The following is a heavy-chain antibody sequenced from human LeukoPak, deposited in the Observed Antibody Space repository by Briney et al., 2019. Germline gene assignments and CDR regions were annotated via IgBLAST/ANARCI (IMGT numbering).Heavy chain of an antibody. D-gene: IGHD6-13*01. Sequence: PSETLSLTCAVYGGSFSGYYWSWIRQPPGKGLEWIGEINHSGSTNYNPSLKSRVTISVDTSKNQFSLKLSSVTAADTAVYYCARGRYSSSWFRFSWFDPWGQGTLVTVSS. V-gene: IGHV4-34*01. J-gene: IGHJ5*02. CDR2: INHSGST. CDR1: GGSFSGYY. CDR3: ARGRYSSSWFRFSWFDP.